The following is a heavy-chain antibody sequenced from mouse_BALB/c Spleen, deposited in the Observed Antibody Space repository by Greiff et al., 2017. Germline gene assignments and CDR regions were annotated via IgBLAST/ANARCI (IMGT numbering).Heavy chain of an antibody. J-gene: IGHJ4*01. V-gene: IGHV1-14*01. D-gene: IGHD1-1*01. Sequence: VQLQQSGPELVKPGASVKMSCKASGYTFTSYVMHWVKQKPGQGLEWIGYINPYNDGTKYNEKFKGKATLTSDKSSSTAYMELSSLTSEDSAVYYCAKGGTHGSSYVDAMDYWGQGTSVTVSS. CDR1: GYTFTSYV. CDR2: INPYNDGT. CDR3: AKGGTHGSSYVDAMDY.